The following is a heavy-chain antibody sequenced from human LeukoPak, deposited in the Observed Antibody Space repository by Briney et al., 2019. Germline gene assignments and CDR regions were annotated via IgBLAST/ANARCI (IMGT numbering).Heavy chain of an antibody. CDR1: GFTFSSYA. D-gene: IGHD6-6*01. J-gene: IGHJ6*02. V-gene: IGHV3-23*01. CDR2: ISGSGGST. CDR3: AKVSSSSSWYYYYGMDV. Sequence: GGSLRLSCAASGFTFSSYAMSWVRQAPGKGLEWVSAISGSGGSTYYADSVKGRFTISRDNSKNTLYLQMNSLRAEDTAVYYCAKVSSSSSWYYYYGMDVWGQGTTVTVSS.